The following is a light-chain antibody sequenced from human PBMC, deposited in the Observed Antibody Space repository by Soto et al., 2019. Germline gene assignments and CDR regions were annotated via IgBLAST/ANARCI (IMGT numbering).Light chain of an antibody. V-gene: IGLV2-23*02. CDR1: SSDVGSYNL. CDR2: DVT. Sequence: QSALTQPASVSGSPGQSITISCTGTSSDVGSYNLVSWYQHHPGKAPKLILYDVTERPSGVPDRFSGSRSGNTASLTISGLQAGDETDYFCRAYAGTYTLYVFGTGPKLTVL. CDR3: RAYAGTYTLYV. J-gene: IGLJ1*01.